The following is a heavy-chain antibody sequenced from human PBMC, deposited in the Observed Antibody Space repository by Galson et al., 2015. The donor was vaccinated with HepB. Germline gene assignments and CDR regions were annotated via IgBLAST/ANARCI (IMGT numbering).Heavy chain of an antibody. D-gene: IGHD3-22*01. Sequence: TLSLTCTVSGGSISSGGYYWSWIRQHPGKGLEWIGYIYYSGSTYYNPSLKSRVTISVDTSKNQFSLKLSSVTAADTAVYYCARHIGSGYHHPSDYWGQGTLVTVSS. CDR1: GGSISSGGYY. V-gene: IGHV4-31*03. CDR2: IYYSGST. CDR3: ARHIGSGYHHPSDY. J-gene: IGHJ4*02.